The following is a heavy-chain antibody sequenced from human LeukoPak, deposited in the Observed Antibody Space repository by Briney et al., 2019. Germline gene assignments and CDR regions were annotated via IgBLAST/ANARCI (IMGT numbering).Heavy chain of an antibody. CDR2: ISTSSSTI. J-gene: IGHJ4*02. V-gene: IGHV3-48*01. CDR1: GFTFSSYS. CDR3: ARDGIGSSQPIDY. D-gene: IGHD1-26*01. Sequence: PGGSLRLSCAASGFTFSSYSMNWVRQAPGKGLEWVSYISTSSSTIYYADSVKGRFTISRDNAKNSLYLQMNSLRAEDTAVYYCARDGIGSSQPIDYWGQGTLVTVSS.